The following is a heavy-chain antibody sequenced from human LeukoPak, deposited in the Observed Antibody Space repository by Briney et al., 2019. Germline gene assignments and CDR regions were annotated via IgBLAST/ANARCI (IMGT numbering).Heavy chain of an antibody. V-gene: IGHV1-2*02. CDR3: AREASSSSSSRGDY. Sequence: ASVKVSCTASGYTFTGYYMHWVRQAPGQGLEWMGWINPNSGGTNYAQKFQGRVTMTRDTSISTAYMELSRLRSDDTAVYYCAREASSSSSSRGDYWGQGTLVTVSS. CDR2: INPNSGGT. CDR1: GYTFTGYY. D-gene: IGHD6-6*01. J-gene: IGHJ4*02.